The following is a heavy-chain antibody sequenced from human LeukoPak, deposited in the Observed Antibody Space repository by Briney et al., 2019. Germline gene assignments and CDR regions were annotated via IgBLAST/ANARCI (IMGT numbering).Heavy chain of an antibody. CDR3: ARRAGVLLGDAFDI. CDR2: IYTSGST. V-gene: IGHV4-4*07. J-gene: IGHJ3*02. CDR1: GGSISSYY. Sequence: PSETLSLTCTVSGGSISSYYWSWIRQPAGKGLEWIGRIYTSGSTNYNPSLKSRVTISVDTSKNQFSLKLSSVTAADTAVYYCARRAGVLLGDAFDIWGQGTMVTVSS. D-gene: IGHD2/OR15-2a*01.